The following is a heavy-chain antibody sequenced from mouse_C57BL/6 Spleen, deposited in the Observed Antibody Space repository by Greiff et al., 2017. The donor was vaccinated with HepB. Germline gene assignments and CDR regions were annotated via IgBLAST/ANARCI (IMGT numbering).Heavy chain of an antibody. Sequence: VKLQQPGAELVKPGASVKLSCKASGYTFTSYWMHWVKLRPGQGLEWIGMIHPNSGSTNYNEKFKSKATLTVDKSSSTAYMQLSSLTSEDSAVYYCARRYRNYGGDYWGQGTSVTVSS. CDR2: IHPNSGST. CDR3: ARRYRNYGGDY. CDR1: GYTFTSYW. D-gene: IGHD2-5*01. V-gene: IGHV1-64*01. J-gene: IGHJ4*01.